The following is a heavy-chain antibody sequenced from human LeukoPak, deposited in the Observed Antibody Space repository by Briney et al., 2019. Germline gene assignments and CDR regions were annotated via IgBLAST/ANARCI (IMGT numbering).Heavy chain of an antibody. D-gene: IGHD2-15*01. Sequence: GRSLRLSSAASGFTFSSYGMQWVPQAPGKGLEGVAVISYDGSNKYYADSVKGRFTISRDNSKNTLYLQMNSLRAEDTAVYYCAKDCSGGSCYYFDYWGQGTLVTVSS. CDR1: GFTFSSYG. CDR3: AKDCSGGSCYYFDY. V-gene: IGHV3-30*18. J-gene: IGHJ4*02. CDR2: ISYDGSNK.